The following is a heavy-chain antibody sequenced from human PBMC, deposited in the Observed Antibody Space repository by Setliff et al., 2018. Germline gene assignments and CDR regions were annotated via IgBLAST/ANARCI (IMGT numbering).Heavy chain of an antibody. CDR2: IRSKTDGGTT. V-gene: IGHV3-15*01. D-gene: IGHD5-18*01. CDR3: AREGGDTAMVGAFDY. CDR1: GFTFSNAW. Sequence: PGGSLRLSCAASGFTFSNAWMSWVRQAPGKGLEWVGRIRSKTDGGTTDYAAPVKGRFTISRDDSKNTLYLQMNSLRAEDTAVYYCAREGGDTAMVGAFDYWGQGTLVTVSS. J-gene: IGHJ4*02.